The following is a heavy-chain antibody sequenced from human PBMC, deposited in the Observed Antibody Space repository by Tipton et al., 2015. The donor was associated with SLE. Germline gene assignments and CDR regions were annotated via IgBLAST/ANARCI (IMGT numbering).Heavy chain of an antibody. V-gene: IGHV4-34*09. Sequence: TLSLTCSVYGGSFSAYYWSWIRQPPGKGLEWIGEINHSGSTTSNPSLKSRVTISVDTSKSQFSLKLSSVTAADTAVYYCARGSRYYAFDLWGQGTMVTVSS. CDR2: INHSGST. J-gene: IGHJ3*01. D-gene: IGHD3-10*01. CDR1: GGSFSAYY. CDR3: ARGSRYYAFDL.